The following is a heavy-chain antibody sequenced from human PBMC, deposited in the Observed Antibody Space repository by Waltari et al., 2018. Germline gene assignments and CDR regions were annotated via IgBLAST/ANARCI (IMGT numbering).Heavy chain of an antibody. CDR2: ISGSGGRT. J-gene: IGHJ3*02. CDR1: GFTFSSYA. D-gene: IGHD2-15*01. CDR3: AKDRAIVVVVAAPGAFDI. V-gene: IGHV3-23*01. Sequence: EVQLLESGGGLVQPGGSLRLSCAASGFTFSSYAMSWVRQAPGKGLEWVSAISGSGGRTYYADSVKGRFTISRDNSKNTLYLQMNSLRAEDTAVYYCAKDRAIVVVVAAPGAFDIWGQGTMVTVAS.